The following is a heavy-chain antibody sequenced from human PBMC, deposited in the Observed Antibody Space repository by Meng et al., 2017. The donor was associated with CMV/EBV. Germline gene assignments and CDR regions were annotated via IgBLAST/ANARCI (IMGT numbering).Heavy chain of an antibody. V-gene: IGHV4-38-2*02. D-gene: IGHD2-2*01. Sequence: SETLSLTCTVSGYSISSGYYWGWIRQPPGKGLEWIGSIYHSGSTYYNPSLKSRVTISVDTSKNQFSLKLSSVTAADTAVYYCARDPDCSSTSRHRLRDGGMDVWGQGTTVTVSS. CDR2: IYHSGST. CDR1: GYSISSGYY. J-gene: IGHJ6*02. CDR3: ARDPDCSSTSRHRLRDGGMDV.